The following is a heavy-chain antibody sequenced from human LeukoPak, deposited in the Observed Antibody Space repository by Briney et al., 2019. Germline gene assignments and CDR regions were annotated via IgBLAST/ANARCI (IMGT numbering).Heavy chain of an antibody. Sequence: SETLSLTCTVSGGSISSSSYYWGWIRQPPGKGLEWIGSIYYSGSTYYNPSLKSRVTISVDKSKNQFSLKLSSVTAADTAVYYCARGDNYYDSSGYPYYFDYWGQGTLVTVSS. CDR2: IYYSGST. D-gene: IGHD3-22*01. CDR3: ARGDNYYDSSGYPYYFDY. CDR1: GGSISSSSYY. J-gene: IGHJ4*02. V-gene: IGHV4-39*07.